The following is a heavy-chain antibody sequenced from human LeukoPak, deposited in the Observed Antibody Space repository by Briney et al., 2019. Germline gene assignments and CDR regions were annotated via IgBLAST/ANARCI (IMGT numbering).Heavy chain of an antibody. CDR2: ISWNSGTI. V-gene: IGHV3-9*03. J-gene: IGHJ4*02. CDR3: AKDIGSSSYGGLFNY. D-gene: IGHD6-6*01. Sequence: GGSLRLSCAASGFTFDDYAMLWVRQAPGKGLEWVSGISWNSGTIGYADSVKGRFTISRDNAKNSLYLQMNSLRAEDMALYYCAKDIGSSSYGGLFNYWGQGTLVTVSS. CDR1: GFTFDDYA.